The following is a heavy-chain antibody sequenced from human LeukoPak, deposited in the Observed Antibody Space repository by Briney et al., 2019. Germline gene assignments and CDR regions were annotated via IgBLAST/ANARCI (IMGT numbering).Heavy chain of an antibody. CDR2: INHSGST. J-gene: IGHJ4*02. CDR3: ARRASVAATLDY. Sequence: PSETLSLTCAVYRGSFRGYYWSWLRQPPAKALKGIGDINHSGSTNYNPSLKSRVTMSVDPSKNQFSLKLTSVTAAYTAVYYCARRASVAATLDYWGRGTLVTVSS. D-gene: IGHD2-15*01. CDR1: RGSFRGYY. V-gene: IGHV4-34*01.